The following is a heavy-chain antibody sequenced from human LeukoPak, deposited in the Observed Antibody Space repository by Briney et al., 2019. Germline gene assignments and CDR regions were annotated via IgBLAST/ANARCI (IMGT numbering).Heavy chain of an antibody. CDR2: IYYLGST. D-gene: IGHD3-10*01. V-gene: IGHV4-39*01. CDR3: ARLQWFAESRLTS. Sequence: TSETLSLTCTVSGASISSSSYYWGWIRQPSGKGLEWIGSIYYLGSTFYNPSLKSRVTMSVDTTKNQFSLKLTSVTAADTAVYYCARLQWFAESRLTSWGQGTLVTVSS. CDR1: GASISSSSYY. J-gene: IGHJ5*02.